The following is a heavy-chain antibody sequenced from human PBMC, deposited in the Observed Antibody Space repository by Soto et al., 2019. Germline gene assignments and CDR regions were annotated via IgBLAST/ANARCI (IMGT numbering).Heavy chain of an antibody. CDR1: GGSISSYY. J-gene: IGHJ6*02. Sequence: SETLSLTCTVSGGSISSYYWSWIRQPPGKGLEWIGYIYYSGSTNYNPSFKSRVTISVDTSKNQFSLKLSSVTAADTAVYYCAREGLTGTIGLYYYYGMDVWGQGTTVTVSS. CDR2: IYYSGST. V-gene: IGHV4-59*01. D-gene: IGHD1-7*01. CDR3: AREGLTGTIGLYYYYGMDV.